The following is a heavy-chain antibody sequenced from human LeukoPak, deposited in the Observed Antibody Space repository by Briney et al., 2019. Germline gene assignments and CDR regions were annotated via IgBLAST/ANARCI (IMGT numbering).Heavy chain of an antibody. CDR2: IYTSGST. CDR1: GGSISSYY. V-gene: IGHV4-4*07. CDR3: AITGYDYGDYLAGDY. D-gene: IGHD4-17*01. J-gene: IGHJ4*02. Sequence: SETLSLTCTVSGGSISSYYWSWIRQPAGKGLEWIGRIYTSGSTNYNPPLKSRVTMSVDTSKNQFSLKLSSVTAADTAVYYCAITGYDYGDYLAGDYWGQGTLVTVSS.